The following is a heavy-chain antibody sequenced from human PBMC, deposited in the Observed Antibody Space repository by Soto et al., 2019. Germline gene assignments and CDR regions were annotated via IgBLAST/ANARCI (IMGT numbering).Heavy chain of an antibody. Sequence: SETLSLTCTVSGGSISSSTYYWGWIRQTPGKGLEWIGSIDNSGSTFYNRAFKSRITISVDTSKNQFSLKLRSGIAADTAVYYCARHYHVLRYFDRVDAFDIWGQGTMVTVSS. CDR1: GGSISSSTYY. CDR2: IDNSGST. V-gene: IGHV4-39*01. J-gene: IGHJ3*02. D-gene: IGHD3-9*01. CDR3: ARHYHVLRYFDRVDAFDI.